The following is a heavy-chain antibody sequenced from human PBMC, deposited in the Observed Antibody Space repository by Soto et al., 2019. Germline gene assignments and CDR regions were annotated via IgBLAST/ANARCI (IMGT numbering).Heavy chain of an antibody. Sequence: QVQLQESGPGLVKPSGTLSLTCAVSGGSISSSNWWSWVRQPPGKGLEWIGEIYHSGSTNYNPSHKGRVTISVDKSKNQFSLKLSSVTAADTAVYYCASRSRTYYYDSSGYSPFDYWGQGTLVTVSS. V-gene: IGHV4-4*02. D-gene: IGHD3-22*01. CDR1: GGSISSSNW. CDR2: IYHSGST. J-gene: IGHJ4*02. CDR3: ASRSRTYYYDSSGYSPFDY.